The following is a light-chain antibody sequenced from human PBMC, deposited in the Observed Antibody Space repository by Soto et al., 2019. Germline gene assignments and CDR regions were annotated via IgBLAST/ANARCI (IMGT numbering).Light chain of an antibody. CDR2: GAS. V-gene: IGKV3-20*01. J-gene: IGKJ1*01. CDR3: QQYGSSPRT. CDR1: QSVSSSY. Sequence: EIVLTQSPDTLSLSPGERATLSCRASQSVSSSYLAWYQQKPGQAPRLLIYGASSRATGIPDRFSGSGSGTDFTLTSSRLEPEDFAVYYCQQYGSSPRTFGQGTKVEIK.